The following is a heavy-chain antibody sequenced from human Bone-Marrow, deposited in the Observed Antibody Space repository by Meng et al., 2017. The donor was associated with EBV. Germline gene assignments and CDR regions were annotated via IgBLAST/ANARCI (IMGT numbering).Heavy chain of an antibody. Sequence: QRPAPASGPAPVNPSGTLPLPCAGFGGSISSSNWWSWVRQPPGKGLEWIGESYHSGSTNYNPSLKRRVTISVDKSKNQFSLKLSSVTAADTAVYYCARRKAAQIDYWGQGTLVTVSS. CDR2: SYHSGST. J-gene: IGHJ4*02. D-gene: IGHD6-13*01. V-gene: IGHV4-4*02. CDR1: GGSISSSNW. CDR3: ARRKAAQIDY.